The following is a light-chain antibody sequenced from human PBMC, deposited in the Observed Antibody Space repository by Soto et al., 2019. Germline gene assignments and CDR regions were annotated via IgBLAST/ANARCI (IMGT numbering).Light chain of an antibody. CDR1: QSLLHSDGYNY. CDR2: WGS. V-gene: IGKV2-28*01. J-gene: IGKJ3*01. CDR3: MQVLQIPVT. Sequence: DIVVTQSPLSLPVTPGEPASISCRSSQSLLHSDGYNYLDCYLQKPGQSPQLLIQWGSMRASGVPDRFSGSGSGTDFTLKISRVEAEDVGVYYCMQVLQIPVTFGPGTKVDI.